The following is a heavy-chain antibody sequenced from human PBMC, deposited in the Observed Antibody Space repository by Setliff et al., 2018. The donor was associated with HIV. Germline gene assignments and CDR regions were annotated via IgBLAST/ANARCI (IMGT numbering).Heavy chain of an antibody. CDR3: ARDSGASAGANWFDP. CDR2: ISYDGKTK. V-gene: IGHV3-30*03. CDR1: GFTFSSYW. J-gene: IGHJ5*01. D-gene: IGHD6-13*01. Sequence: SGGSLRLSCAASGFTFSSYWMSWVPQAPGKGLEWLAVISYDGKTKNYGDSVKGRFTISRDNSKNTLYLQMNSLRAEDTAVYYCARDSGASAGANWFDPWGQGALVTVSS.